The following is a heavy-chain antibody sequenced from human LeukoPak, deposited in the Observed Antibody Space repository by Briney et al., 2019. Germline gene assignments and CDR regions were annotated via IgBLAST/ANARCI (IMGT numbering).Heavy chain of an antibody. V-gene: IGHV3-21*01. CDR2: ISSSSSYI. J-gene: IGHJ6*03. CDR1: GFTFSNYT. Sequence: GGSLRLSCAASGFTFSNYTMNWVRQAPGKGLEWVSSISSSSSYISYADSVKGRFTISRDNAKNSLYLQINSLRAEDTAVYYCARDSEGYYGSGSYPYYYYYMDVWGKGTTVTVSS. CDR3: ARDSEGYYGSGSYPYYYYYMDV. D-gene: IGHD3-10*01.